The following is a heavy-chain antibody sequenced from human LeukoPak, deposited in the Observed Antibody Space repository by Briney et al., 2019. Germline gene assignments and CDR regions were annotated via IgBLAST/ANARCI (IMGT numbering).Heavy chain of an antibody. CDR2: MYYSGRT. J-gene: IGHJ3*01. Sequence: AESLSLTCTVSGGSISSYYRSWVRQPPGKGLGWIGYMYYSGRTNYNSALKRRVTISVNTSKTQFSLKLSSMTAADTAVYYGAKDGAERWLQLRAFDFWGQGTMVTVSS. CDR3: AKDGAERWLQLRAFDF. D-gene: IGHD5-24*01. CDR1: GGSISSYY. V-gene: IGHV4-59*01.